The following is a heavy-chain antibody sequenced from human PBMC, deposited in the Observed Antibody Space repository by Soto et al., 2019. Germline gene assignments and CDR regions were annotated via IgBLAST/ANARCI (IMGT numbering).Heavy chain of an antibody. CDR2: IIPILTTA. CDR3: ARKAGGGNYYILDF. CDR1: GDSFSSYA. V-gene: IGHV1-69*01. Sequence: QVQVVQSGAEVKKPGSSVKVSCKVSGDSFSSYAISWVRQAPGQGLGWMGGIIPILTTANYAQKFKDRVTITADESTSTAYMEVSSLTSEDTAVYYCARKAGGGNYYILDFWGQGTLVTVSS. D-gene: IGHD2-15*01. J-gene: IGHJ4*02.